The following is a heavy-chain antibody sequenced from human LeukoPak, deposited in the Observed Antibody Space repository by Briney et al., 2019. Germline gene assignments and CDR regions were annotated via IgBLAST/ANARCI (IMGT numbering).Heavy chain of an antibody. D-gene: IGHD3-3*01. CDR1: GYTFTGYY. Sequence: ASVKVSCKASGYTFTGYYMHWVRQSPGQGLEWMGWINPNSGGTNYAQKFQGWVTMTRDTSISTAYMELSRLRSDDTAVYYCARDYYYDFWSGYYTSFDYWGQGTLVTVSS. J-gene: IGHJ4*02. V-gene: IGHV1-2*04. CDR3: ARDYYYDFWSGYYTSFDY. CDR2: INPNSGGT.